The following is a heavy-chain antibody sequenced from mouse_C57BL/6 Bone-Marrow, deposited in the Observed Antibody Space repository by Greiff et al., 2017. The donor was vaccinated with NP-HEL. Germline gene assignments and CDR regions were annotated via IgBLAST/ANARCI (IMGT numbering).Heavy chain of an antibody. CDR1: GYTFTSYW. CDR3: ARSLYGSSPYWYFDV. V-gene: IGHV1-59*01. Sequence: VQLQQSGAELVRPGTSVKLSCKASGYTFTSYWMHWVKQRPGQGLEWIGVIDPSDSYTNYNQKFKGKATLTVDTSSSTAYMQLSSLTSEDSAVYYCARSLYGSSPYWYFDVWGTGTTVTVSS. CDR2: IDPSDSYT. J-gene: IGHJ1*03. D-gene: IGHD1-1*01.